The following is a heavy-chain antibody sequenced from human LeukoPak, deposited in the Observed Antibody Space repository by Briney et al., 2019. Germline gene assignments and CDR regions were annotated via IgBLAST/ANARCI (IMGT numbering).Heavy chain of an antibody. D-gene: IGHD1-26*01. CDR2: TSYDGSNK. CDR1: GFTFSSYA. CDR3: ARSQIRGSYYFDY. Sequence: GGSLRLSCAASGFTFSSYAMHWVRQAPGKGLEWVAVTSYDGSNKYYADSVKGRFTISRDNSKNTLYLQMNSLRAEDTAVYYCARSQIRGSYYFDYWGQGTLVTVSS. J-gene: IGHJ4*02. V-gene: IGHV3-30-3*01.